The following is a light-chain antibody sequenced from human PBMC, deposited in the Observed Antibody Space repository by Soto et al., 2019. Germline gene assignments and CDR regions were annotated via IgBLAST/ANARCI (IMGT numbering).Light chain of an antibody. Sequence: QSVLTQPASVSGSPGQSITISCTGTSSDVGGHDSVSWYQQLPGKAPKLIIYDVSNRPSGVSNRFSGSKSGDTASLTISGLHTEDEADYYCSSYTSRSTLDVFGIGTKVTVL. V-gene: IGLV2-14*01. CDR3: SSYTSRSTLDV. CDR2: DVS. J-gene: IGLJ1*01. CDR1: SSDVGGHDS.